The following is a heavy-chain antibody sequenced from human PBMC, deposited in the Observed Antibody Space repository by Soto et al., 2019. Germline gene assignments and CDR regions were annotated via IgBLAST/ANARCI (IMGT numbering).Heavy chain of an antibody. J-gene: IGHJ6*01. CDR3: AKDGVGVKQSKSEYDYYGMDV. CDR1: GFTFSSYG. D-gene: IGHD6-13*01. Sequence: GWSLRLSCAASGFTFSSYGMHLVRQAPGKGLEWVAVISYDGSNKYYADSVKGRFNISRDNSKNTLYLQMNSLRAEDTAVYYCAKDGVGVKQSKSEYDYYGMDVWGQGTIVXV. V-gene: IGHV3-30*18. CDR2: ISYDGSNK.